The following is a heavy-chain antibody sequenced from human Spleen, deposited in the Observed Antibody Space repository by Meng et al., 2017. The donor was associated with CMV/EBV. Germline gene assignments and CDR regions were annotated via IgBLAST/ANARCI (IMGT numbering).Heavy chain of an antibody. J-gene: IGHJ4*02. CDR1: GYTITTYG. D-gene: IGHD2-2*01. CDR2: ISAYNGNT. Sequence: ASVKVSCKASGYTITTYGLSWVRQAPGQGLEWMGWISAYNGNTNYAQKLQGRVTMTTDTSTSTAYMELRSLRSDDTAVYYCARDGTYVPAAIRFDYWGQGTLVTVSS. CDR3: ARDGTYVPAAIRFDY. V-gene: IGHV1-18*01.